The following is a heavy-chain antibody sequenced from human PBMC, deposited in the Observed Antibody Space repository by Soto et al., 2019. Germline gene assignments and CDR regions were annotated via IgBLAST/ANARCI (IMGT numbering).Heavy chain of an antibody. CDR1: GFTFSSYG. V-gene: IGHV3-30*18. Sequence: SLRLSCAASGFTFSSYGIHWVRQAPGKGLEWVAFISYDGGNKYYADSVKGRFTISRDNSKNTLFLQMNSLRAEDTAVYYCAKVMITFGGSRYGLDVWGQGTTVTVS. CDR2: ISYDGGNK. CDR3: AKVMITFGGSRYGLDV. J-gene: IGHJ6*02. D-gene: IGHD3-16*01.